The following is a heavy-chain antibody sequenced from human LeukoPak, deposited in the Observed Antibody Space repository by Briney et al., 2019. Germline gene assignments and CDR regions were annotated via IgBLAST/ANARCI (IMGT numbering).Heavy chain of an antibody. CDR2: INSDGSST. CDR3: VREYGGGYPVDY. Sequence: GGSLRLSCAASGFTFSSYWMHWVRQAPGQGLVWVSRINSDGSSTSYADSAEGRFTISRDNAKNTLYLQMNSLRAEDTAVYYCVREYGGGYPVDYWGQGTLVTVSS. V-gene: IGHV3-74*01. J-gene: IGHJ4*02. D-gene: IGHD2-21*01. CDR1: GFTFSSYW.